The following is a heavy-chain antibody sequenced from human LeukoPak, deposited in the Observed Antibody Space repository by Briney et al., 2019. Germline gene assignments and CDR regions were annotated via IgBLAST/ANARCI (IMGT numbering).Heavy chain of an antibody. CDR1: GFTVSNKY. Sequence: QAGGSLRLSCVASGFTVSNKYMSWVRQAPGKGLEWVSVLYNAGSTYYADSVKGRFTISRDNSKNTLYLQMYSLRAEDTAVYYCASLKGLFDYLDYWGQGILVTVYS. J-gene: IGHJ4*02. V-gene: IGHV3-53*01. D-gene: IGHD3-22*01. CDR2: LYNAGST. CDR3: ASLKGLFDYLDY.